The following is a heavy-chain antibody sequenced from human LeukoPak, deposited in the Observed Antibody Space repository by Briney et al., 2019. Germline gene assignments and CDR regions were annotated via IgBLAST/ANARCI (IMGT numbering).Heavy chain of an antibody. CDR1: GGSISSGSYY. CDR3: ARIHSSSFYYCYYMDV. V-gene: IGHV4-61*02. CDR2: IYTSGST. D-gene: IGHD6-6*01. Sequence: SETLSVTCTVSGGSISSGSYYWSWIRQPAGKGLEWIGRIYTSGSTNYNPSLKSRVTISVDTSKNQFSLKLSSVTAADTAVYYCARIHSSSFYYCYYMDVWGKGTTVTVSS. J-gene: IGHJ6*03.